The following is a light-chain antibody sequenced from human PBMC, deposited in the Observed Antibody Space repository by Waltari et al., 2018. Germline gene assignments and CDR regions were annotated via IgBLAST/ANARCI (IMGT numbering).Light chain of an antibody. CDR1: QCVSRP. CDR2: GAS. CDR3: QHDVRLPGT. J-gene: IGKJ1*01. Sequence: ELVLTQSPGSLSSSPGERAPLSFRARQCVSRPLAWYQQKPGQAPRLLICGASNRATGIPDRFSGSGSETDFSLTISRLEPEDFAVYYCQHDVRLPGTFGRGTKVEIK. V-gene: IGKV3-20*01.